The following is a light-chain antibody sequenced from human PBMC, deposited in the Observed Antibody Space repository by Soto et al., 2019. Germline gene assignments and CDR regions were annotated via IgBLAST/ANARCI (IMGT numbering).Light chain of an antibody. V-gene: IGLV1-44*01. CDR1: SSNIGSNT. J-gene: IGLJ1*01. CDR2: SNN. Sequence: QSVLTQPPSASGTPGQRVTISCSGSSSNIGSNTVTWYQQLPGTAPKLLIYSNNQRPSVVPDRFSGSKSGTSASLAISWLQSEDEADYYCAAWDDSLNVFYVFGTGTKLTVL. CDR3: AAWDDSLNVFYV.